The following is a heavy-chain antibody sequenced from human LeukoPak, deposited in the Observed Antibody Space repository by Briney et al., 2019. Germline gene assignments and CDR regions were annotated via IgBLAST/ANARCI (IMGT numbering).Heavy chain of an antibody. J-gene: IGHJ5*02. CDR2: IYYSGST. CDR3: ARVNYDILTGYRNIYNWFDP. D-gene: IGHD3-9*01. V-gene: IGHV4-59*01. CDR1: GGSISSYY. Sequence: PSETLSLTCTVSGGSISSYYWSWIRQPPGKGLEWIGYIYYSGSTNYNPSLKSRVTISVDTSKNQFSLKLSSVTAADTAVYYCARVNYDILTGYRNIYNWFDPWGQGTLVTVSS.